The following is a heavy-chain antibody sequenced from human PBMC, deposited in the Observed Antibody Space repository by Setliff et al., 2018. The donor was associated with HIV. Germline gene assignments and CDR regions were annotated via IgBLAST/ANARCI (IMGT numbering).Heavy chain of an antibody. CDR2: INPNSGAT. CDR3: ALASIVSTARWNH. CDR1: GYTFSGYY. J-gene: IGHJ5*02. D-gene: IGHD1-26*01. Sequence: GASVKVSCKASGYTFSGYYLHWARRAPGRGLEWMGWINPNSGATNYAQNFQGRVTMTRDTSISTAYMDLSSLTSDDTAVYYCALASIVSTARWNHWGRGTLVTVSS. V-gene: IGHV1-2*02.